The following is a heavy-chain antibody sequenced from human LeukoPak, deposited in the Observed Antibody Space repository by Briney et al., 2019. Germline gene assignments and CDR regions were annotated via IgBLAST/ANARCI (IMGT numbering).Heavy chain of an antibody. Sequence: GRSLRLSCAASGFTFDDYAMHWVRQAPGKGLEWVSGISWNSGSIGYADSVKGRFTISRDNAKNSLYLQMNSLRAEDTAVYYCARDLGSSTTMIVIWSEGGFDYWGQGTLVTVSS. J-gene: IGHJ4*02. V-gene: IGHV3-9*01. D-gene: IGHD3-22*01. CDR1: GFTFDDYA. CDR2: ISWNSGSI. CDR3: ARDLGSSTTMIVIWSEGGFDY.